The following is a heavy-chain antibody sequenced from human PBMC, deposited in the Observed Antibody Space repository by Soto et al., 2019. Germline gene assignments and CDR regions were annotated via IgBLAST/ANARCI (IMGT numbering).Heavy chain of an antibody. CDR1: GGSVSSGAYY. CDR2: IYYSGST. Sequence: PSETPSLTCTVSGGSVSSGAYYWTWIRQRPGKGLEWIGYIYYSGSTYYSPSLKSRLSISLDTSKNQFSLRLSSVTAADTAMYYCARARLRAVYAFDIWGQGTMVTVSS. D-gene: IGHD5-12*01. V-gene: IGHV4-31*03. CDR3: ARARLRAVYAFDI. J-gene: IGHJ3*02.